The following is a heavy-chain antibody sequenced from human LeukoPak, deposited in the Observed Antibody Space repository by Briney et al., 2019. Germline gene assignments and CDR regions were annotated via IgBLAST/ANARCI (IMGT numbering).Heavy chain of an antibody. Sequence: GGSLRLSCAASGFTFDDYGMSWVRQAPGKGLEWVSGINWNGGSTGYEDSVKGRFTISRDNAKNSLYLQMNSLRAEDTAFYYCARFNGDYYRIDYWGQGTLVTVSS. V-gene: IGHV3-20*04. CDR3: ARFNGDYYRIDY. D-gene: IGHD4-17*01. J-gene: IGHJ4*02. CDR2: INWNGGST. CDR1: GFTFDDYG.